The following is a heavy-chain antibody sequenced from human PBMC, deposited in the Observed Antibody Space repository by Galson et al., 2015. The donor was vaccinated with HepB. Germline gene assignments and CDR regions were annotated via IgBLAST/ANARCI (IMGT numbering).Heavy chain of an antibody. CDR2: LYSDGRT. CDR3: ARGGYHYLDY. V-gene: IGHV3-53*01. J-gene: IGHJ4*02. D-gene: IGHD2-15*01. CDR1: GFIVSSNC. Sequence: SLRLSCAASGFIVSSNCISWVRQAPGKGLEWVSVLYSDGRTYYGDSVKDRFTISRDNSKNTLYLQMNSLRAEDTAVYYCARGGYHYLDYWGQGTLVTVSS.